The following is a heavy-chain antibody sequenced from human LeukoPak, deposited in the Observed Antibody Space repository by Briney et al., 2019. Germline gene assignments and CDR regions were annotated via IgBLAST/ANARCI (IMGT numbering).Heavy chain of an antibody. CDR1: GGSFSGYY. D-gene: IGHD3-22*01. V-gene: IGHV4-34*01. Sequence: PSETLSLTCAVYGGSFSGYYWSWIRQPPGKGLEWIGEINHSGSTNYNPSLKSRVTISVDTSKNQFSLKLSSVTAADTAVYYCALQYYYDSSGYYLYDYRGQGTLVTVSS. J-gene: IGHJ4*02. CDR3: ALQYYYDSSGYYLYDY. CDR2: INHSGST.